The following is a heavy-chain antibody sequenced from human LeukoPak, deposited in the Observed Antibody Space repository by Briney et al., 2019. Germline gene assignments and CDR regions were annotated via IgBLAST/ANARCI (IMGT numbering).Heavy chain of an antibody. J-gene: IGHJ4*02. CDR2: ISGSGGST. CDR3: AKGGKSDGAPFDY. V-gene: IGHV3-23*01. CDR1: GFTFSSYA. D-gene: IGHD3-16*01. Sequence: GGSLRLSCAASGFTFSSYAMSWVRQAPGKGLEWVSAISGSGGSTYYADSVKGRFTISRDNSKNTLYLQVNSLRAEDTAVYYCAKGGKSDGAPFDYWGQGTLVTVSS.